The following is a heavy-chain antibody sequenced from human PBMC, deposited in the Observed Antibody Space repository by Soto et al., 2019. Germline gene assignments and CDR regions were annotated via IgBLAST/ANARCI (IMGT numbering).Heavy chain of an antibody. V-gene: IGHV4-39*07. J-gene: IGHJ4*02. CDR2: INHSGST. CDR1: DGSISSGEYY. CDR3: ARASGYSYAHFDY. D-gene: IGHD5-18*01. Sequence: SETTSDTSTVSDGSISSGEYYWSWISQPPGKGLEWIGEINHSGSTNYNPSLKSRVTISVDTSKNQFSLKLSSVTAADTAVYYCARASGYSYAHFDYWGQGTLVTVSS.